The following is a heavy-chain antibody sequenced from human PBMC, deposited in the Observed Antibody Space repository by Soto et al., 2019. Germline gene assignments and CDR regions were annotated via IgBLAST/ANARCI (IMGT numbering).Heavy chain of an antibody. CDR3: AKHGRKDSPGFYSWFDP. D-gene: IGHD3-22*01. Sequence: SETLSLTCAVSGGSISSGGYSWSWIRQPPGKGLEWIGYIYHSGSTYYNPSLKSRVTISVDRSKNQFSLKLSSVTAADTAVYFCAKHGRKDSPGFYSWFDPWGQGILVTVSS. V-gene: IGHV4-30-2*01. CDR2: IYHSGST. J-gene: IGHJ5*02. CDR1: GGSISSGGYS.